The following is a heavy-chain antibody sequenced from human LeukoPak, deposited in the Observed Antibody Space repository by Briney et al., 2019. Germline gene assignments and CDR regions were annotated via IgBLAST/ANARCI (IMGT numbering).Heavy chain of an antibody. CDR2: IYYSGST. CDR1: GGSISSSSYY. V-gene: IGHV4-39*07. J-gene: IGHJ6*03. Sequence: SETLSLTCTVSGGSISSSSYYWGWIRQPPGTGLEWIGSIYYSGSTYYNPSLKSRVTISVDTSKIQFSLKLSSVTAADTAVYYCARDAGYYYYYYYMDVWGKGTTVTVSS. D-gene: IGHD5-18*01. CDR3: ARDAGYYYYYYYMDV.